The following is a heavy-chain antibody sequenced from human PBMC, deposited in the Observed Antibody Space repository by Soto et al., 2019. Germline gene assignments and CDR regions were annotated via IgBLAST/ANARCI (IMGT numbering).Heavy chain of an antibody. V-gene: IGHV3-74*01. CDR3: AKPYGSGSYYNTAYYYGMDV. CDR1: GFTFSSYW. Sequence: GSLRLSCAASGFTFSSYWMHWVRQAPGKGLVWVSRINSDGSSTSYADSVKGRFTISRDNSKNTLYLQMNSLRAEDTAVYYCAKPYGSGSYYNTAYYYGMDVWGQGTTVTVSS. D-gene: IGHD3-10*01. CDR2: INSDGSST. J-gene: IGHJ6*02.